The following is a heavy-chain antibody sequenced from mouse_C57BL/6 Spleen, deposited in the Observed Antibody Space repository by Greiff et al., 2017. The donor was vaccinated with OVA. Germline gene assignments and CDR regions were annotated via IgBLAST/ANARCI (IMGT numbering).Heavy chain of an antibody. V-gene: IGHV1-80*01. D-gene: IGHD2-4*01. CDR1: GYAFSSYW. J-gene: IGHJ3*01. CDR3: ARAPYYDYDQVWFAY. CDR2: IYPGDGDT. Sequence: QVQLKQSGAELVKPGASVKISCKASGYAFSSYWMNWVKQRPGKGLEWIGQIYPGDGDTNYNGKFKGKATLTADKSSSTAYMQLSSLTSEDSAVYFCARAPYYDYDQVWFAYWGQGTLVTVSA.